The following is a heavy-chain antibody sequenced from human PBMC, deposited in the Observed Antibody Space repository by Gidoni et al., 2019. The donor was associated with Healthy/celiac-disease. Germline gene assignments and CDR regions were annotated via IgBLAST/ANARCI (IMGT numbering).Heavy chain of an antibody. D-gene: IGHD4-17*01. J-gene: IGHJ5*02. Sequence: QVQLQESGPGLVKPSETLSLTCTVSGAPISSYYWSWIRQPPGKGLEWIGYSYYSGSTNYNPSLKSRVTISVDTSKNQFSLKLSSVTAADTAVYYCARDRDYGDDRWFDPWGQGTLVTVSS. CDR3: ARDRDYGDDRWFDP. CDR2: SYYSGST. CDR1: GAPISSYY. V-gene: IGHV4-59*01.